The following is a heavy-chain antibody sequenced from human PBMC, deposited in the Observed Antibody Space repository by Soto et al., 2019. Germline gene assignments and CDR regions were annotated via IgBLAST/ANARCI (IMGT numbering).Heavy chain of an antibody. J-gene: IGHJ3*02. D-gene: IGHD3-22*01. V-gene: IGHV1-24*01. CDR1: GYTLTELS. CDR3: ATEGSDSSGYYFPIRAFDI. Sequence: ALVKVSCKVSGYTLTELSMHWGRQAHGKGLEWMGGFDPEDGETIYAQKFQGRVTMTEDTSTDTAYMELSSLRSEDTAVYYCATEGSDSSGYYFPIRAFDIWGQGTMVTV. CDR2: FDPEDGET.